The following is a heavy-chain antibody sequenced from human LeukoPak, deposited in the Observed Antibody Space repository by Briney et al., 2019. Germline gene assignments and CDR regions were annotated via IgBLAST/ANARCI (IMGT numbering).Heavy chain of an antibody. D-gene: IGHD2-2*01. CDR3: ARVGGTDIVVVPAHDY. V-gene: IGHV3-53*01. Sequence: GGSLRLSCAASGFTVSNNYMSWVRQAPGKGLEWVSVIYRDDSTYYADSVKGRFTISRDNAKNSLYLQMNSLRAEDTAVYYCARVGGTDIVVVPAHDYWGQGTLVTVSS. CDR2: IYRDDST. J-gene: IGHJ4*02. CDR1: GFTVSNNY.